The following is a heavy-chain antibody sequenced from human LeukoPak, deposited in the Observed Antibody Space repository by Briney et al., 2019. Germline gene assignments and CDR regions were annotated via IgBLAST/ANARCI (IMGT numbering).Heavy chain of an antibody. CDR2: ISGSGGST. D-gene: IGHD3-22*01. CDR3: ARGQDYYDSSGYYGAFDY. Sequence: GGSLRLSCAASGFTFSSYWMHWVRQAPGKGLEWVSAISGSGGSTYYADSVKGRFTISRDNSKNTLYLQMNSLRAEDTAVYYCARGQDYYDSSGYYGAFDYWGQGTLVTVSS. V-gene: IGHV3-23*01. CDR1: GFTFSSYW. J-gene: IGHJ4*02.